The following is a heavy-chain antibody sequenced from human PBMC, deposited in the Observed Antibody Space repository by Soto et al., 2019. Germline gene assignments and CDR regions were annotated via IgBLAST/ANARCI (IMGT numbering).Heavy chain of an antibody. D-gene: IGHD2-15*01. CDR2: IIPILGIA. Sequence: QVQLVQSGAEVKKPGSSVKVSCKASGGTFSSYTISWVRQAPGQGLEWMGRIIPILGIATYAQKFQGRVTITADKSTSTAYMELSSLRSEDTAVYYCARDQYCSGGSCYTDAFDIWGQGTMVTVSS. J-gene: IGHJ3*02. CDR1: GGTFSSYT. V-gene: IGHV1-69*08. CDR3: ARDQYCSGGSCYTDAFDI.